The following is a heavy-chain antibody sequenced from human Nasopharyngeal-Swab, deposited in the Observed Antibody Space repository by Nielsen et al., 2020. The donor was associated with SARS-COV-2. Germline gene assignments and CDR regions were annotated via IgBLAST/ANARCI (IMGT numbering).Heavy chain of an antibody. CDR2: TGIAGDP. CDR3: AKAPYLRGLDV. V-gene: IGHV3-13*05. J-gene: IGHJ6*02. CDR1: GFTFSTYD. Sequence: GESLKISCAASGFTFSTYDMHWVRQVTGKGLEWVSATGIAGDPYYADSVKDRFTISRDNSKNTLYLQTNSLRVEDTAVYYCAKAPYLRGLDVWGQGTTVTVSS. D-gene: IGHD2-21*01.